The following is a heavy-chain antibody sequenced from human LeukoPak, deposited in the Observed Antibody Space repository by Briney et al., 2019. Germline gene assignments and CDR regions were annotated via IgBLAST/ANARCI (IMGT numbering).Heavy chain of an antibody. J-gene: IGHJ4*02. CDR2: IWYDGTNK. CDR3: ARDQRGFSYSKYYFDY. Sequence: PGGSLRLSCAASGFSFSSYGMHWVRQAPGKGLEWVAVIWYDGTNKYYADSVKGRFTISRDNPKNTLYLQMYSLRAEDMAVYYCARDQRGFSYSKYYFDYWGQGTLVTVSS. V-gene: IGHV3-33*01. CDR1: GFSFSSYG. D-gene: IGHD5-18*01.